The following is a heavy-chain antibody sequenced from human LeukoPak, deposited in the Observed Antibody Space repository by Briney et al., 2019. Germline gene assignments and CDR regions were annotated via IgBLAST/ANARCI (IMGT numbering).Heavy chain of an antibody. J-gene: IGHJ4*02. CDR3: AAGDSSGYYPSDY. CDR2: ISSSSSYI. CDR1: GFTFSSYS. V-gene: IGHV3-21*01. Sequence: MAGGSLRLSCAASGFTFSSYSMNWVRQAPGKGLEWVSSISSSSSYIYYADSVKGRFTISRDNAKNSLYLQMNSLRAEDTAVYYCAAGDSSGYYPSDYWGQGTLVTVSS. D-gene: IGHD3-22*01.